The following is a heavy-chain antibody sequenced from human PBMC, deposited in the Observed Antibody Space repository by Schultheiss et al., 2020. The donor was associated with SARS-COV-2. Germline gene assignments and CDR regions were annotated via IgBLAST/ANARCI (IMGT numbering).Heavy chain of an antibody. CDR2: IYYSGST. D-gene: IGHD3/OR15-3a*01. CDR1: GGSISSYY. J-gene: IGHJ4*02. V-gene: IGHV4-59*01. CDR3: ATPKELGLFDY. Sequence: SQTLSLTCTVSGGSISSYYWSWIRQPPGKGLEWIGYIYYSGSTNYNPSLKSRVTISVDTSKNQFSLKLSSVTAADTAVYYCATPKELGLFDYWGQGTLVTVSS.